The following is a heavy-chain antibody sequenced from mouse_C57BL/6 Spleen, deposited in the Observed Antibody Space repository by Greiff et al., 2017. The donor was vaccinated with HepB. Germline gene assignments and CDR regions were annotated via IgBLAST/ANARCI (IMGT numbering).Heavy chain of an antibody. V-gene: IGHV1-53*01. CDR2: INPSNGGT. Sequence: QVQLKQSGTELVKPGASVKLSCKASGYTFTSYWMHWVKQRPGQGLEWIGNINPSNGGTNYNEKFKSKATLTVDKSSSTAYMQLSSLTSEDSAVYYCARGYYGSSYEDWFAYWGQGTLVTVSA. CDR3: ARGYYGSSYEDWFAY. D-gene: IGHD1-1*01. J-gene: IGHJ3*01. CDR1: GYTFTSYW.